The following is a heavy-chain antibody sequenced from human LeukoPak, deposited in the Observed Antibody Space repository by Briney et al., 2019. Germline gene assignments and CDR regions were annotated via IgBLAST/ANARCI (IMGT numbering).Heavy chain of an antibody. CDR2: INHSGST. D-gene: IGHD6-13*01. CDR3: ARYSSIAYINWFDP. J-gene: IGHJ5*02. Sequence: PSETLSLTCTVSGGSISSSSYYWSWIRQPPGKGLEWIGEINHSGSTNYNPSLKSRVTISVDTSKNQFSLKLSSVTAADTAVYYCARYSSIAYINWFDPWGQGTLVTVSS. V-gene: IGHV4-39*07. CDR1: GGSISSSSYY.